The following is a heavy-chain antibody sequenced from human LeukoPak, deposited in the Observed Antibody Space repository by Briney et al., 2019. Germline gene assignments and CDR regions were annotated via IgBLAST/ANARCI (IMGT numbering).Heavy chain of an antibody. Sequence: SETLSLTCTVSGGSISSYYWSWIRQPPGKGLEWIGYIYYSGSTNYNPSLKSRVTISVDTSKNQFSLKLSSVTAADTAVYYCARTGCSRYFVYYYYGMDVWGQGTTVTVSS. CDR1: GGSISSYY. D-gene: IGHD3-9*01. CDR2: IYYSGST. CDR3: ARTGCSRYFVYYYYGMDV. J-gene: IGHJ6*02. V-gene: IGHV4-59*12.